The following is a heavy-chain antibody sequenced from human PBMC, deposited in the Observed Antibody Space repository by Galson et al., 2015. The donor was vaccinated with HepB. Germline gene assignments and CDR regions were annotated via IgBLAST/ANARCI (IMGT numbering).Heavy chain of an antibody. D-gene: IGHD3-10*01. V-gene: IGHV1-3*01. J-gene: IGHJ4*02. CDR2: INAGNGNT. CDR3: ARDLAFGATCDY. CDR1: GYTFTSYA. Sequence: SVKVSCKASGYTFTSYAMHWVRQAPGQRLEWMGWINAGNGNTKYSQKFQGRVTITRDTSASTAYMELSSLRSEDTAVYYCARDLAFGATCDYWGRGTLVTVSS.